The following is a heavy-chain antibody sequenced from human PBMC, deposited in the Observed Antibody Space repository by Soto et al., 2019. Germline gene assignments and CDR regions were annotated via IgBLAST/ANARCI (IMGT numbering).Heavy chain of an antibody. V-gene: IGHV1-69*02. J-gene: IGHJ5*02. D-gene: IGHD3-3*01. CDR3: ARTYYDLWSGYYHLNWFDP. CDR1: GGTFSSYT. Sequence: SVKVSCKASGGTFSSYTISWVRQAPGQGLEWMGRIIPILGIANYAQKFQGRVTITADESTSTAYMELSSLRSEDTAVYYCARTYYDLWSGYYHLNWFDPWGQGTLVTVSS. CDR2: IIPILGIA.